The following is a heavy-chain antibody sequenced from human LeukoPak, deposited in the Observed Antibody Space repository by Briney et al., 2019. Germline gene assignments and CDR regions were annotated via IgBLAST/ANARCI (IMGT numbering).Heavy chain of an antibody. Sequence: GGSLRLSCAASGFTVSDYSMAWVRQAPGKGLEWVSAISGSGSYTDYADSVKGRFTISKDNSKNTLYMRMSSLRAEDTAVYYCARLLVYGSGAEAFDYWGQGTLVTVS. D-gene: IGHD3-10*01. CDR3: ARLLVYGSGAEAFDY. J-gene: IGHJ4*02. CDR2: ISGSGSYT. CDR1: GFTVSDYS. V-gene: IGHV3-23*01.